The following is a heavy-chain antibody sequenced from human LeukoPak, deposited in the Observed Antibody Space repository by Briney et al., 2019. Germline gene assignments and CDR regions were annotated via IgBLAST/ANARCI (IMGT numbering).Heavy chain of an antibody. V-gene: IGHV4-39*01. CDR1: GGSISSSSYY. J-gene: IGHJ5*02. D-gene: IGHD5-24*01. CDR2: IYHSGYT. CDR3: ARRSVDGYLECFDP. Sequence: PSETLSLTCTVSGGSISSSSYYWGWIRQPPGKGLEWIGSIYHSGYTYYSPSLKSRVTMSVDTTRNWFSLKLSSVTAADSAVYYCARRSVDGYLECFDPWGQGILVTVSS.